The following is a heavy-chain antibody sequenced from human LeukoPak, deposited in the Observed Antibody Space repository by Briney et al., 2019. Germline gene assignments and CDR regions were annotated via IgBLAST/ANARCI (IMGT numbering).Heavy chain of an antibody. J-gene: IGHJ3*02. CDR3: ARDKDSSGWWDDAFDI. Sequence: ASVKVSCKASGYTLTGYYMHWVRQAPGQGLEWMGWINPNSGDTNYAQKFQGRVTMTRDTSISTAYMELSSLRSEDTAVYYCARDKDSSGWWDDAFDIWGQGTMVTVSS. D-gene: IGHD6-19*01. CDR1: GYTLTGYY. CDR2: INPNSGDT. V-gene: IGHV1-2*02.